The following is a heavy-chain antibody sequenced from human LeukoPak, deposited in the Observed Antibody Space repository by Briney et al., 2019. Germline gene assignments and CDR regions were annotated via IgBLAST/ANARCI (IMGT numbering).Heavy chain of an antibody. CDR1: GGSISSYY. CDR3: ARRAFMITFGGVPHDAFDI. D-gene: IGHD3-16*01. CDR2: IYYSGST. Sequence: PSETLSLTCTVSGGSISSYYWSWIRQPPGKGLEWIGYIYYSGSTNYNPSLKRLVPISVGTSKHQFSLKLSSVTAADTAVYYSARRAFMITFGGVPHDAFDIWGQGTMVTVSS. V-gene: IGHV4-59*01. J-gene: IGHJ3*02.